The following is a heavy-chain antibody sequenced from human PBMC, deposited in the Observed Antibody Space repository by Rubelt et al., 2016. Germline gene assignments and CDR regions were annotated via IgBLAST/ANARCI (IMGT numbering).Heavy chain of an antibody. CDR1: NDSLISYY. CDR2: LSSIRSN. D-gene: IGHD3-22*01. J-gene: IGHJ3*01. CDR3: ARATYDSLHAFDF. Sequence: VQLRESGPGLVKPSETLSLTCSVSNDSLISYYWSWLRQPPEKVLKWFGHLSSIRSNNYNPSIKRRVTISVDMSKNQFSLKLGSVTAADTAEDYCARATYDSLHAFDFWGQGTMVTVSS. V-gene: IGHV4-59*01.